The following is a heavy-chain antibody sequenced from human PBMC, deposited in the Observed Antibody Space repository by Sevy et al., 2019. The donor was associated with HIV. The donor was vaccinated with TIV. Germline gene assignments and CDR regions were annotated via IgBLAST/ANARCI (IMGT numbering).Heavy chain of an antibody. CDR3: ATVGGYSAFEGPYYIDY. CDR1: GGPFSSFA. D-gene: IGHD5-12*01. Sequence: ASVKVSCKASGGPFSSFAFSWVRQAPGQGLEWMGGIIPLSTTTNDAQKFQGRVTITADESTRTAYMELSSLTSDDTAVYYCATVGGYSAFEGPYYIDYWGQGTLVTVSS. J-gene: IGHJ4*02. V-gene: IGHV1-69*13. CDR2: IIPLSTTT.